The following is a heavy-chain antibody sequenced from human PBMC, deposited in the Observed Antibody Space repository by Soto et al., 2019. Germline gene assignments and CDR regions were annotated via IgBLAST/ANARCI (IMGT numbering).Heavy chain of an antibody. CDR1: GYSFTSYW. Sequence: PGESLKISCKGSGYSFTSYWISWVRQMPGKGLEWMGRIDPSDSYTNYSPSFQGHVTISADKSISTAYLQWSSLKASDTAMYYCARQLDMWGQTYYSYGMDVWGQGTTVTVSS. CDR3: ARQLDMWGQTYYSYGMDV. CDR2: IDPSDSYT. D-gene: IGHD3-16*01. V-gene: IGHV5-10-1*01. J-gene: IGHJ6*02.